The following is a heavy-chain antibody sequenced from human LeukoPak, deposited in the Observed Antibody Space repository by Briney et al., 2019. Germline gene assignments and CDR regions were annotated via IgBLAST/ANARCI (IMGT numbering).Heavy chain of an antibody. CDR3: ASYDSSGASGY. J-gene: IGHJ4*02. D-gene: IGHD3-22*01. Sequence: SETLSLTCTVSGGSTSSYYWSWIRQPPGKGLEWIGYIYYSGNTNYNPSLKSRVTISVDTSKNQFSLKLSSVTAADTAVYYCASYDSSGASGYWGQGTLVTVSS. CDR2: IYYSGNT. V-gene: IGHV4-59*08. CDR1: GGSTSSYY.